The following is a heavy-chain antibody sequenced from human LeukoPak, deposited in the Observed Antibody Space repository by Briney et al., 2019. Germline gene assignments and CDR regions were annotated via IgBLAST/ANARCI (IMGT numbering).Heavy chain of an antibody. CDR3: ATRYSSSWVYFDY. J-gene: IGHJ4*02. Sequence: PGESLKISCKGSGYSFTSYWIGWVRQMPGKGLEWMGIIYPGDSDTRYSPSFQGRVTISADKSISTAYLQWSSLKASDNAMYYCATRYSSSWVYFDYWGQGTLVTVSS. D-gene: IGHD6-13*01. CDR2: IYPGDSDT. CDR1: GYSFTSYW. V-gene: IGHV5-51*01.